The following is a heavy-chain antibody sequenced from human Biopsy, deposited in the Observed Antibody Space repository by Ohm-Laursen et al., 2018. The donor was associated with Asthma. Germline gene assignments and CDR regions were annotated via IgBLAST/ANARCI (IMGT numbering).Heavy chain of an antibody. CDR3: ARKAGSCISRTCYSLDF. D-gene: IGHD2-2*01. CDR2: INSVFGTT. CDR1: GGTFNTYV. V-gene: IGHV1-69*13. J-gene: IGHJ4*02. Sequence: ASVKVSCKPLGGTFNTYVIGWVRQAPGQGLEWMGGINSVFGTTTYPQKFQDRVTITADDSTSTVYTELSSLRSEETAVYYCARKAGSCISRTCYSLDFWGQGTLVTVSS.